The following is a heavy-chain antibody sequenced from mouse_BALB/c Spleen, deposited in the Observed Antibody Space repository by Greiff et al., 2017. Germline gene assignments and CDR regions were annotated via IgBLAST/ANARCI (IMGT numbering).Heavy chain of an antibody. CDR1: GFSLTGYG. D-gene: IGHD2-4*01. Sequence: VKLKESGPGLVAPSQSLSITCTVSGFSLTGYGVNWVRQPPGKGLEWLGMIWGDGSTDYNSALNSSLSISKDNSKSQVFLKMNSLQTDDTARYYGARVGTMITTGWYFDVWGAGTTVTVSS. J-gene: IGHJ1*01. CDR3: ARVGTMITTGWYFDV. V-gene: IGHV2-6-7*01. CDR2: IWGDGST.